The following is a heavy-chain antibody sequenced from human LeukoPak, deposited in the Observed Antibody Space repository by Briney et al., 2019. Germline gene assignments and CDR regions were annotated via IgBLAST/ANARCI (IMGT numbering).Heavy chain of an antibody. D-gene: IGHD3-22*01. Sequence: QTGGSLRLSCAASGFTFSSYAMSWVRQAPGRGVEWVSAISGSGGSRYYADSVKGGFTISRDNSKNTLYLQMNSLRAEDTAVYYCAKSRNYYDSSGYPYWGQGTLVTVSS. V-gene: IGHV3-23*01. CDR1: GFTFSSYA. J-gene: IGHJ4*02. CDR3: AKSRNYYDSSGYPY. CDR2: ISGSGGSR.